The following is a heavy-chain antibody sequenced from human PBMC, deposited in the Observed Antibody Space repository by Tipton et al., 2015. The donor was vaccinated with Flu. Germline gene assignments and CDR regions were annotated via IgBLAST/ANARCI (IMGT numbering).Heavy chain of an antibody. Sequence: TLSLTCAVYGGSFSGYYWSWIRQPPGKGLEWIGEINHSGGTKYNPSLKSRVTISGDTSKNQFSLKLSPVTAADTAVYYCARHLRLIQGVIIVFDPWGQGTLVTVSS. D-gene: IGHD3-10*01. CDR3: ARHLRLIQGVIIVFDP. J-gene: IGHJ5*02. CDR1: GGSFSGYY. CDR2: INHSGGT. V-gene: IGHV4-34*01.